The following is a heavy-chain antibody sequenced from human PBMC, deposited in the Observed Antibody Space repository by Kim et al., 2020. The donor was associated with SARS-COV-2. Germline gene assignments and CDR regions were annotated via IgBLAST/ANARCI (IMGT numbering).Heavy chain of an antibody. CDR1: GGSISSSSYS. D-gene: IGHD6-13*01. CDR3: ARPVAAAAPHFDY. Sequence: SETLSLTCTVSGGSISSSSYSWGWIRQPQGQELEWIGSIYYSGSTYYYPSLQSRVTIYVDTSKNQFSLKLITVTAADTAVYYWARPVAAAAPHFDYWGQGTLVTVSS. CDR2: IYYSGST. V-gene: IGHV4-39*01. J-gene: IGHJ4*02.